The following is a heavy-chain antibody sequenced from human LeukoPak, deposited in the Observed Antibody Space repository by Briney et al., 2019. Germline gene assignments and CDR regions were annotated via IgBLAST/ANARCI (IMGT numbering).Heavy chain of an antibody. CDR1: GYTFTSYY. J-gene: IGHJ4*02. V-gene: IGHV1-46*01. CDR2: INPSGGNT. D-gene: IGHD3-16*02. CDR3: ARDFADYVWGSYRSPPRYYFDY. Sequence: ASVKVSCKASGYTFTSYYMHWVRQAPGQGLEWMGIINPSGGNTSYAQKFQGRVTMTRDTSTSTVYMELISLRSEDTAVYYCARDFADYVWGSYRSPPRYYFDYWGQGTLVTVSS.